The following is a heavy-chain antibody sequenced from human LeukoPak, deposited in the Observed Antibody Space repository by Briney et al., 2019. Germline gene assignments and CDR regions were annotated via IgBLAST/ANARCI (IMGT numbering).Heavy chain of an antibody. D-gene: IGHD6-13*01. CDR3: ARDWGIAAAGINEDAFDI. J-gene: IGHJ3*02. V-gene: IGHV1-69*05. CDR2: IIPIFGTA. Sequence: ASVKVSCKASGGTFSSYAISWVRQAPGQGLEWMGGIIPIFGTANYAQKFQGRVTMTTDTSTNTVYMELRSLRSDDTAMYYCARDWGIAAAGINEDAFDIWGQGTMVTVSS. CDR1: GGTFSSYA.